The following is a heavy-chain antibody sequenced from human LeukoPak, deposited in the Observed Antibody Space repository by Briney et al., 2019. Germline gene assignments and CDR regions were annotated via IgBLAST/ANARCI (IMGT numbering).Heavy chain of an antibody. Sequence: GGSLRLSGAASGFTFSSYAMIWVRQAPGKGLEWVSAISGSGGSTYYADSVKGRFTISRDNSKNTLYLQMNSLRAEDTAVYYCAKGFRGKYCSSTSCYHPPVDYWGQGTLVTVSS. CDR1: GFTFSSYA. J-gene: IGHJ4*02. CDR2: ISGSGGST. D-gene: IGHD2-2*01. CDR3: AKGFRGKYCSSTSCYHPPVDY. V-gene: IGHV3-23*01.